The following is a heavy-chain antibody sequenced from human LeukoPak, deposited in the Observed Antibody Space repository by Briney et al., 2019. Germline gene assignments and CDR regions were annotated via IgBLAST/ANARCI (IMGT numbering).Heavy chain of an antibody. Sequence: PGGSLTLSCAASGFTFSSYEMNWVRQAPGKGLEWVSYISSSGSTIYYADSVKGRFTISRDNAKNTLYLQMNSLRAEDTAVYYCARDESPNLYSLGNWFDPWGQGTLVTVSS. CDR3: ARDESPNLYSLGNWFDP. CDR2: ISSSGSTI. D-gene: IGHD5-18*01. J-gene: IGHJ5*02. CDR1: GFTFSSYE. V-gene: IGHV3-48*03.